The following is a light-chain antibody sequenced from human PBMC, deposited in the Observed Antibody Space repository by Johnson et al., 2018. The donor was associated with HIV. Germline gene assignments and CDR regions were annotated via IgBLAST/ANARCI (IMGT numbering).Light chain of an antibody. CDR2: ENN. Sequence: HSVLTQPPSVSAAPGQKVTVSCSGSSSNIGSNDVSWYQQFPGAAPKLLIYENNKRPSGIPDRFSGSKSGTSATLGLTGLQTGDEADYYCSTCDRSLTICGVFDTWTKV. CDR3: STCDRSLTICGV. J-gene: IGLJ1*01. V-gene: IGLV1-51*02. CDR1: SSNIGSND.